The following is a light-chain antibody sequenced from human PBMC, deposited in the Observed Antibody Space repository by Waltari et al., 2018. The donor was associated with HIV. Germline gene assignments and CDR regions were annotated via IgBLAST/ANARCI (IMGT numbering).Light chain of an antibody. Sequence: QTVVTQEPSLTVSPGGTFTLTCASNTGAVPSLSSPAWFQVTPDHTPTSLIYSADKKHSWTPARFSGSLLGGRAALTLSGALAEDEAEYFCLLFFGGPRPKWIFGGGTKLTVL. J-gene: IGLJ2*01. CDR2: SAD. CDR1: TGAVPSLSS. CDR3: LLFFGGPRPKWI. V-gene: IGLV7-43*01.